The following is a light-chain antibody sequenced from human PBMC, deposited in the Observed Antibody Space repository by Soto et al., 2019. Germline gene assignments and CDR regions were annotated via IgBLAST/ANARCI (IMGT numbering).Light chain of an antibody. Sequence: EIVLTQSPASLSLSPGERATLSCRASQSVSSYLAWYQQKPGQAPRLLIYDASNSATGIPARFSGSGSGTDFTITISRLVPEDFAVYYCQQRSNWPPTFSQGTRLEIK. CDR3: QQRSNWPPT. J-gene: IGKJ5*01. V-gene: IGKV3-11*01. CDR2: DAS. CDR1: QSVSSY.